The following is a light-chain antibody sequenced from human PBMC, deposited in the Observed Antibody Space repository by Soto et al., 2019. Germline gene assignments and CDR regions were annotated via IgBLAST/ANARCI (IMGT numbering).Light chain of an antibody. Sequence: DIQMTQSPSSLSASVGDRVTITCRASQTISSYLNWYQQKPGKAPKLLIYAASSLQSGVPSRFSGSGSGTDFTLTMSGLQPADFATYYCQQSYSTPLTFGGGTKVEIK. CDR2: AAS. V-gene: IGKV1-39*01. CDR3: QQSYSTPLT. CDR1: QTISSY. J-gene: IGKJ4*01.